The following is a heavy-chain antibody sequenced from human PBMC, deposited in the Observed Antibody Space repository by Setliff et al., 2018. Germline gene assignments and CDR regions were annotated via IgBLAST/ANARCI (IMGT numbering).Heavy chain of an antibody. CDR3: ARAFTYYNFWSGYGYGMDV. CDR1: GGSISSGSYY. Sequence: PSETLSLTCTVSGGSISSGSYYWSWIRQPAGKGLEWIGHIFTSGSTNYNPSLKSRVTISVDTSKNQFSLNLSSVTAADTAVYYCARAFTYYNFWSGYGYGMDVWGQGTTVTVSS. CDR2: IFTSGST. V-gene: IGHV4-61*09. J-gene: IGHJ6*02. D-gene: IGHD3-3*01.